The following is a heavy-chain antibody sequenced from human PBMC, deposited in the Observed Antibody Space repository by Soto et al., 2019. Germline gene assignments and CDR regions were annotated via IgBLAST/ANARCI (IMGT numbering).Heavy chain of an antibody. CDR2: IIPIFGTA. Sequence: QVQLVQSGAEVKKPGSSVKVSCKASGGTFSSYAISWVRQAPGQGLEWMGGIIPIFGTANYAQKFQGRVTISADGSTSTAYMELSSRRSADTDVYYCARRSSNSHNWFDHWGQETLVTVCS. J-gene: IGHJ5*02. V-gene: IGHV1-69*01. D-gene: IGHD2-2*01. CDR3: ARRSSNSHNWFDH. CDR1: GGTFSSYA.